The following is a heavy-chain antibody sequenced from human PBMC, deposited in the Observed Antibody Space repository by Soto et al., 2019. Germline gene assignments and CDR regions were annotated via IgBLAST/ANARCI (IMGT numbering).Heavy chain of an antibody. CDR2: ISAYNGNT. CDR1: GYTFASYA. J-gene: IGHJ4*02. Sequence: QVQLVQSGAEVKKPGASVKVSCKASGYTFASYAISWMRQAPGQGLEWMGWISAYNGNTNYAQKLQGRVTMTPDTSTSTPYMELMSLRSDDTAVYYCARDPPPPDYWGQGTLVTVSS. CDR3: ARDPPPPDY. V-gene: IGHV1-18*01.